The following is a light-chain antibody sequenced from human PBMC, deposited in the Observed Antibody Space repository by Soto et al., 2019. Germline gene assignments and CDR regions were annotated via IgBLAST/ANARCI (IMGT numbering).Light chain of an antibody. V-gene: IGLV2-14*03. CDR1: SSDVGGYTH. CDR3: SSYTTNNTYV. J-gene: IGLJ1*01. CDR2: DVS. Sequence: QSVLTQPASVSGSPGQSITISCTGTSSDVGGYTHVSWYLRHPGKAPKLIIYDVSNRPSGVSNRFSGSKSGNTASLTISGLQAEDEADYYCSSYTTNNTYVFGTGTKVTVL.